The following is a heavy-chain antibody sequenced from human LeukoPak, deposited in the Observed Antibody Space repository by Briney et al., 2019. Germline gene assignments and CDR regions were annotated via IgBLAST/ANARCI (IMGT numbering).Heavy chain of an antibody. CDR3: ATGGSNWNYQYYFEY. D-gene: IGHD1-7*01. CDR2: ISPYNGKT. V-gene: IGHV1-18*01. J-gene: IGHJ4*02. Sequence: ASMKVSCKTSGYTFTNYGINWVRQAPGQGLEWVGWISPYNGKTEFAQKFQGRVTMTTDTSTTTVYMELRSLRSDDTAVYYCATGGSNWNYQYYFEYWGQGTLVTVSS. CDR1: GYTFTNYG.